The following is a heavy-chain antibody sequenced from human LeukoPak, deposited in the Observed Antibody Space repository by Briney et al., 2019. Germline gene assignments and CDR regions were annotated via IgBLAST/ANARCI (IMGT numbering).Heavy chain of an antibody. D-gene: IGHD3-3*01. Sequence: KSSETLSLTCAVSGSSIISGYYWAWIRQPPGKGLEWIGGIYHSGRSYYNPSLKTRVTISVDTSKNQFSLKLSSVTAADTALYYCARGHRRLFTIFGVVNVWFDPWGQGTLVTVSS. CDR3: ARGHRRLFTIFGVVNVWFDP. CDR1: GSSIISGYY. J-gene: IGHJ5*02. CDR2: IYHSGRS. V-gene: IGHV4-38-2*01.